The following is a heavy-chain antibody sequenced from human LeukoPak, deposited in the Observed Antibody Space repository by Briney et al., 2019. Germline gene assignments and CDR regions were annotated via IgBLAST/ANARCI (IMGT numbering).Heavy chain of an antibody. V-gene: IGHV3-23*01. CDR1: GSTFISYA. CDR3: ASSIDPLRY. D-gene: IGHD4-17*01. CDR2: ISGSGGTT. J-gene: IGHJ4*02. Sequence: TGPSLTLSCAASGSTFISYAMSCVRHAPGKGLELVSRISGSGGTTYYADSVKGRFTISRDNPNNTLDLQMNSLTAEDTAVYYCASSIDPLRYWGQGTLVTVSS.